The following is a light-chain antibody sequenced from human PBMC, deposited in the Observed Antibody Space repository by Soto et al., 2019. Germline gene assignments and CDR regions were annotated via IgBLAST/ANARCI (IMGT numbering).Light chain of an antibody. Sequence: SVLTQPASLSGSPGQSITISCTGTSSYVGSYNRVSWYQQHPGTAPKLMIYEGSKRPSGVSNRFSGSKSGNTASLTISGLQAEYEAEYYCCSYAGSSTYVLGTGTKLTVL. CDR2: EGS. CDR3: CSYAGSSTYV. V-gene: IGLV2-23*01. J-gene: IGLJ1*01. CDR1: SSYVGSYNR.